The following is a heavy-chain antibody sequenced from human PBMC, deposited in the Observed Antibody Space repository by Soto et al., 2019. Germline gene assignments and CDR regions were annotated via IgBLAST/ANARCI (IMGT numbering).Heavy chain of an antibody. V-gene: IGHV3-23*01. CDR3: AEDKASKQSWGYFDY. D-gene: IGHD6-13*01. Sequence: EVQLLESGGGLVQPGGSLRLSCAASGFTFSSYAMSWVRQAPGKGLEWVSAISGSGGSTYYADSVKGRFTISRDNSKNTLYLQMNSMIAEDTAVYYCAEDKASKQSWGYFDYWGQGTLVTVSS. CDR2: ISGSGGST. CDR1: GFTFSSYA. J-gene: IGHJ4*02.